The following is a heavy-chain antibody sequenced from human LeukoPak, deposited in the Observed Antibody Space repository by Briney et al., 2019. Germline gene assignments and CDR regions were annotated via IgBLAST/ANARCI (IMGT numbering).Heavy chain of an antibody. J-gene: IGHJ4*02. CDR3: AKEQYPGYFDF. V-gene: IGHV3-30*02. D-gene: IGHD1-14*01. CDR2: IRFDATNK. CDR1: GFVFSGSS. Sequence: GGSLRLSCAASGFVFSGSSMHWVRQAPGKGLEWVSFIRFDATNKYYADSVKGRFTISRDNSNNTLYLQLNNVRTEDTATYFCAKEQYPGYFDFWGQETLVTVSA.